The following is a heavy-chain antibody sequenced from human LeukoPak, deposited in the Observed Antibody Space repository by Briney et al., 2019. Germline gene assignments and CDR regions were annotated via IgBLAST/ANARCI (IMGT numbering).Heavy chain of an antibody. CDR2: LIPIFGTA. CDR3: ARFYPGIAARPNNWFDP. CDR1: GGTFSSYA. D-gene: IGHD6-6*01. Sequence: ASVKVSCKASGGTFSSYAISWVRQAPGQGPEWMGGLIPIFGTANYAQKFQGRVTITTDESTSTAYMELSSLRSEDTAVYYCARFYPGIAARPNNWFDPWGQGTLVTVSS. J-gene: IGHJ5*02. V-gene: IGHV1-69*05.